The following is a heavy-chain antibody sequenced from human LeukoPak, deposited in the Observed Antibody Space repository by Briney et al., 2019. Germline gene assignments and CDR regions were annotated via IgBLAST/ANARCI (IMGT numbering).Heavy chain of an antibody. D-gene: IGHD6-13*01. Sequence: ASVKVSCKASGYTFSSYDINWVRQATGQGLEWMGWMNPNSVNTGYAQKFQGRVTITRNTSISTAYMELSSLRSEDTAVYYCARGRIAAAESYYYYMDVWGKGTTVTVSS. V-gene: IGHV1-8*01. CDR1: GYTFSSYD. CDR3: ARGRIAAAESYYYYMDV. J-gene: IGHJ6*03. CDR2: MNPNSVNT.